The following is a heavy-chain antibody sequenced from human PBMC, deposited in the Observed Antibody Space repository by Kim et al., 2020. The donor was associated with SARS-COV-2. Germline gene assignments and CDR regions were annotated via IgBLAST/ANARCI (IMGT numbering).Heavy chain of an antibody. Sequence: GESLKISCKVSGYRFTDYWIGWVRQMPGKGLEWRGIIYPDDSDTRYSPSFQGQVTFSADNSITTAYLQWSSLRASDTSIYYCSRRTKPWITVGTTFDYWG. CDR3: SRRTKPWITVGTTFDY. J-gene: IGHJ4*01. V-gene: IGHV5-51*01. CDR1: GYRFTDYW. D-gene: IGHD1-1*01. CDR2: IYPDDSDT.